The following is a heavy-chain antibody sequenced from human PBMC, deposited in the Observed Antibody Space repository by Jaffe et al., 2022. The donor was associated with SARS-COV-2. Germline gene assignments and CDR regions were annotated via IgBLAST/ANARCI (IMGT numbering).Heavy chain of an antibody. CDR3: ARVRFSMVRGVKGYYFDY. Sequence: QVQLQQWGAGLLKPSETLSLTCAVYGGSFSGYYWSWIRQPPGKGLEWIGEINHSGSTNYNPSLKSRVTISVDTSKNQFSLKLSSVTAADTAVYYCARVRFSMVRGVKGYYFDYWGQGTLVTVSS. CDR2: INHSGST. V-gene: IGHV4-34*01. D-gene: IGHD3-10*01. CDR1: GGSFSGYY. J-gene: IGHJ4*02.